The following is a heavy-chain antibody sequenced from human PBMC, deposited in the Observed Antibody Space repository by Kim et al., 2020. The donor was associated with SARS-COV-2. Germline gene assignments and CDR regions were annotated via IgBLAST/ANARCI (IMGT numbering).Heavy chain of an antibody. V-gene: IGHV4-39*01. Sequence: YYNPSHKRRVTISVDTSKNQFSLKLRSVTAACTAVYYWARLRMFWYFDDWGQGTLVTVSS. D-gene: IGHD3-9*01. CDR3: ARLRMFWYFDD. J-gene: IGHJ4*02.